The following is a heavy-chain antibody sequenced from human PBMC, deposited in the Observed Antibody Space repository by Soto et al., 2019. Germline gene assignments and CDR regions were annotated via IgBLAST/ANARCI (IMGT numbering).Heavy chain of an antibody. CDR2: INHSGST. J-gene: IGHJ4*02. CDR3: ARAPLGETYISSSRPTPGFDY. V-gene: IGHV4-34*01. CDR1: GGSFSGYY. D-gene: IGHD6-13*01. Sequence: SETLSLTCAVYGGSFSGYYWSWIRQPPGKGLEWIGEINHSGSTNYNPSLKSRVTISVDTSKNQFSLKLSSVTAADTAVYYCARAPLGETYISSSRPTPGFDYWGQGTLVTVSS.